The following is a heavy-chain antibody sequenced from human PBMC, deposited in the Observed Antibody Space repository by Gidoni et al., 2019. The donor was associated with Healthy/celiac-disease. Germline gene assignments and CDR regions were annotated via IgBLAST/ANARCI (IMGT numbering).Heavy chain of an antibody. CDR2: ISSSSSYI. D-gene: IGHD6-19*01. V-gene: IGHV3-21*01. CDR1: GFTFSSYS. J-gene: IGHJ4*02. CDR3: ARDMGSIAVAGTGCDY. Sequence: EVQLVESGGGLVKPGWSLRLSCAASGFTFSSYSMNWVRQAPGKGLEWVSSISSSSSYIYYADSVKDRFTISRDNAKNSLYLQMNSLRAEDTAVYYCARDMGSIAVAGTGCDYWGQGTLVTVSS.